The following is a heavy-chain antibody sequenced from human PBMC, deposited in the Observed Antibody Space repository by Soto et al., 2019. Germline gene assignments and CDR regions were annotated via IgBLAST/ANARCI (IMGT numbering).Heavy chain of an antibody. CDR3: ARDRGGSYSYYFDY. Sequence: QVQLQESGPGLVKPSETLSLTCTVSGGSISSYYWSWIRQPPGKGLEWIGYIYYSGSTNYNPSLKSRVTISVDTSKNQFSLKLSSVTAADTAVYYCARDRGGSYSYYFDYWGQGTLVTVSS. J-gene: IGHJ4*02. V-gene: IGHV4-59*01. CDR1: GGSISSYY. CDR2: IYYSGST. D-gene: IGHD1-26*01.